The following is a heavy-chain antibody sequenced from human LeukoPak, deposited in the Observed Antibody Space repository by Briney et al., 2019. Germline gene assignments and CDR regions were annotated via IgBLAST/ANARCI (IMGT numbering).Heavy chain of an antibody. D-gene: IGHD3-22*01. J-gene: IGHJ6*03. Sequence: SETLSLTCAVYGGSFSGYYWSWIRQPPGKGLEWIGEINHSGSTNYNPSLKSRVTISVDTSKNQFSLKLSSVTAADTAVYYCARDRFDDRSGYYYHYQYYMDVWGKGTTVTVSS. V-gene: IGHV4-34*01. CDR2: INHSGST. CDR1: GGSFSGYY. CDR3: ARDRFDDRSGYYYHYQYYMDV.